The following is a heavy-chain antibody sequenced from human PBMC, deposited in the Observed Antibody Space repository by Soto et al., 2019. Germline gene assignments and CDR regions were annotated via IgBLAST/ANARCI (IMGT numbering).Heavy chain of an antibody. J-gene: IGHJ4*02. V-gene: IGHV3-21*01. CDR3: ARDTNYYASGSGVDF. CDR1: GFTFSSYS. Sequence: GGSLRLSCVASGFTFSSYSMSWVRQAPGEGLQWVSSITSSNTYINYGDSVKGRFAISRDNAKNSLYLQMNSLRAEDPAVYFCARDTNYYASGSGVDFWGQGTLVTVSS. CDR2: ITSSNTYI. D-gene: IGHD3-10*01.